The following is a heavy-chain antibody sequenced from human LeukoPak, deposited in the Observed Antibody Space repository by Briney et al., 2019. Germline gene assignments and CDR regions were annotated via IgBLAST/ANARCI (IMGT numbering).Heavy chain of an antibody. CDR1: GYTFTSYA. V-gene: IGHV7-4-1*02. J-gene: IGHJ4*02. CDR2: INTNTGNP. D-gene: IGHD3-10*01. Sequence: GASVKVSCKASGYTFTSYAMNWVRQAPGQGLEWMGWINTNTGNPTYAQGFTGRFVFSLDTSVSTAYLQISSLKAEDTAVYYCARDELHYYGSGSYSWGQGTLVTVSS. CDR3: ARDELHYYGSGSYS.